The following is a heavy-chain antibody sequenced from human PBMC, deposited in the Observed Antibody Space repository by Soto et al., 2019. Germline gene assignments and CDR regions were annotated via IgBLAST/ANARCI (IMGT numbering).Heavy chain of an antibody. J-gene: IGHJ4*02. Sequence: QVQLMQSGAEVKKPGASVKVSCKASGDTFTDYYIHWVRQAPGQGLEWMGTVNPSGGHTTYAQHFLGRVTMTRDTSTSTLSMELTSLTSDDTAIYSCARGGHVVVVTAALDYWGQGTLVTVSS. D-gene: IGHD2-21*02. CDR1: GDTFTDYY. CDR2: VNPSGGHT. CDR3: ARGGHVVVVTAALDY. V-gene: IGHV1-46*01.